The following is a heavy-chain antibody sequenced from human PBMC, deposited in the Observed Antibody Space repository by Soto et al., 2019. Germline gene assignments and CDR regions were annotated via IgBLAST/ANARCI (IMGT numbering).Heavy chain of an antibody. CDR1: EGTFSSYA. CDR2: IIPIFGTA. J-gene: IGHJ4*02. CDR3: ARGDNYSNYDSNY. Sequence: ASVKVSCKASEGTFSSYAISWVRQAPGQGLEWMGGIIPIFGTANYAQKFQGRVTITADESTSTAYMELSSLRSEDTAVYCCARGDNYSNYDSNYWGQGTLVTVSS. D-gene: IGHD4-4*01. V-gene: IGHV1-69*13.